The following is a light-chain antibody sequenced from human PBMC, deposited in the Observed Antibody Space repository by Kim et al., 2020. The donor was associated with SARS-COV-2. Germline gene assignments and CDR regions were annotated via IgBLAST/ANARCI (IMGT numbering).Light chain of an antibody. CDR3: LLSYSGVRV. CDR1: TGPVTYSGHY. V-gene: IGLV7-46*01. CDR2: DTY. J-gene: IGLJ3*02. Sequence: GGTVTLACGCSTGPVTYSGHYPFWFQQKPGQVPRSLIYDTYTKHAWTPARFSGSLLGGKAALTISGAQPDDEADYYCLLSYSGVRVFGGGTKLTVL.